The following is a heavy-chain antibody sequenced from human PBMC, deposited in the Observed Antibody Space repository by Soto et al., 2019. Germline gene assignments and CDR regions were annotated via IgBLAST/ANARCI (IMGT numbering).Heavy chain of an antibody. Sequence: PSETLSLTCTVSGGSISSSSYYWGWIRQPPGKGLEWIGSIYYSGSTYYNPSLKSRVTISVDTSKNQFSLTLSSVTAADTAVYYCARPSGSYYYYYMDVWGKGITVTVSS. J-gene: IGHJ6*03. V-gene: IGHV4-39*01. CDR2: IYYSGST. CDR1: GGSISSSSYY. D-gene: IGHD3-10*01. CDR3: ARPSGSYYYYYMDV.